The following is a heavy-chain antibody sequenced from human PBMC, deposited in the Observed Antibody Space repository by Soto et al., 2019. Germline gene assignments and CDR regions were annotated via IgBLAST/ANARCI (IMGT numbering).Heavy chain of an antibody. Sequence: QVQLVQSGAEVKKPGSSVKVSCKASGGTFSSYAISWVRQAPGQGLEWMGGIIPIFGTANYAKKFQGRVTITADESTSTAYMELSSLRSEDTAVYYCARDKYYYDSSGYYYSFDYWGQGTLVTVSS. J-gene: IGHJ4*02. CDR2: IIPIFGTA. CDR3: ARDKYYYDSSGYYYSFDY. V-gene: IGHV1-69*01. D-gene: IGHD3-22*01. CDR1: GGTFSSYA.